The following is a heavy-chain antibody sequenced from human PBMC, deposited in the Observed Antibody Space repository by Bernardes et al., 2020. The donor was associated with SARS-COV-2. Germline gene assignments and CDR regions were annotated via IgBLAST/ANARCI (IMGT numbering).Heavy chain of an antibody. V-gene: IGHV3-21*05. CDR2: ISSSSGDI. CDR1: GFTFSNHG. J-gene: IGHJ4*02. Sequence: GGSLRLSCAASGFTFSNHGMYWVRQAPGKGLEWVSYISSSSGDINYADSVKGRFMVSRDNAKNSLYLQMDSLRDEDMAFYYCARRLIIEARAGLDYWGQGTLVTVSS. CDR3: ARRLIIEARAGLDY. D-gene: IGHD3-10*01.